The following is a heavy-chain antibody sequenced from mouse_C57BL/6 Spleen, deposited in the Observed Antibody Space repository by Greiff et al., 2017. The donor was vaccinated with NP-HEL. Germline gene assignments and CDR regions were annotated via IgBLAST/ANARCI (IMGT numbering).Heavy chain of an antibody. V-gene: IGHV1-55*01. D-gene: IGHD3-2*02. CDR1: GYTFTSYW. CDR3: ARRAQATSFDY. CDR2: IYPGSGST. J-gene: IGHJ2*01. Sequence: QVHVKQSGAELVKPGASVKMSCKASGYTFTSYWITWVKQRPGQGLEWIGDIYPGSGSTNYNEKFKSKATLTVDTSSSTAYMQLSSLTSEDSAVYYCARRAQATSFDYWGQGTTLTVSS.